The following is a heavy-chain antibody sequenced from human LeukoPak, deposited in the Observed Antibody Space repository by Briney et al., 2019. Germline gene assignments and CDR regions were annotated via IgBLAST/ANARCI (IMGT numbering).Heavy chain of an antibody. D-gene: IGHD5-18*01. CDR1: GFTFSRYE. J-gene: IGHJ3*02. Sequence: PGGSLRLSCAASGFTFSRYEMNWVRQAPGKGLEWVSYISSSGSTIYYADSVKGRFTISRDNAKNSLYLQMNSLRAEDTAVYYCARVGNVDTATYAFDIWGQGTMVTVSS. V-gene: IGHV3-48*03. CDR2: ISSSGSTI. CDR3: ARVGNVDTATYAFDI.